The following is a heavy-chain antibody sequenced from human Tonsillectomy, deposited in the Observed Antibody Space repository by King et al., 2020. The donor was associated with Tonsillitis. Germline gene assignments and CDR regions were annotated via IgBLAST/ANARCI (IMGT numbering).Heavy chain of an antibody. CDR1: GYSFTSYW. CDR2: IYPGDSDT. Sequence: QLVQSGAEVKKPGESLKISCKGSGYSFTSYWIGWVRQMPGKGLEWMGIIYPGDSDTRYSPSFQGQVTISADKSISTAYLQWSSLKASDTAMYYCARAPNSDFWSGYSSAYWGQGTLVTVSS. J-gene: IGHJ4*02. D-gene: IGHD3-3*01. CDR3: ARAPNSDFWSGYSSAY. V-gene: IGHV5-51*01.